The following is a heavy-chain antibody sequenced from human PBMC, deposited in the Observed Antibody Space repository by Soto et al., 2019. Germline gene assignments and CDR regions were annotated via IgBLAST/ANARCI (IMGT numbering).Heavy chain of an antibody. D-gene: IGHD2-2*01. V-gene: IGHV4-39*01. CDR3: GRQPGHCGSTTCFGYYSVDV. J-gene: IGHJ6*02. CDR1: GGSISSSSYS. Sequence: QLQLQESGPRLVKPSETLSLTCSVSGGSISSSSYSWGWIRQPPGKGLEWIGTIYYSGSTHHNPSLEGPVAISAATHNTQLSLRLSSVTAADTAVYYCGRQPGHCGSTTCFGYYSVDVWGQGTTVTVS. CDR2: IYYSGST.